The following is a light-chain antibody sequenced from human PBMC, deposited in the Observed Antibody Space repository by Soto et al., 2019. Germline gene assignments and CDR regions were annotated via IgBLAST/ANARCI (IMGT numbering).Light chain of an antibody. CDR2: GAS. V-gene: IGKV3-20*01. CDR1: QKISSSY. Sequence: EIVLTQSPGTLSLSPGERATISCRASQKISSSYLAWYQQKPGQAPRLLIYGASSRATGIPDRFSGSGSGTDFTLTISRLETEDFAVYYCQQYGSSPYAFGQGTKLEIQ. CDR3: QQYGSSPYA. J-gene: IGKJ2*01.